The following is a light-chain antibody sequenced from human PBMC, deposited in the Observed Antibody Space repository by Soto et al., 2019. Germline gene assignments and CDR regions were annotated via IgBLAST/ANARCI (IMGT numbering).Light chain of an antibody. CDR2: DAS. J-gene: IGKJ5*01. CDR1: QSVSSSY. V-gene: IGKV3-20*01. CDR3: HQYVTSPIT. Sequence: EIVLTQSPATLSLSPGERATLSCRASQSVSSSYLAWYQQKPGQAPRLLIYDASNRATGIPARFSGSGSGTDFTLTISSLEPEDFAVYYCHQYVTSPITFGQGTRLEIK.